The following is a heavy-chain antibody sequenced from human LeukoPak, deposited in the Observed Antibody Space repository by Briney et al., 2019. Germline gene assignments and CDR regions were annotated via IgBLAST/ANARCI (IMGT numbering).Heavy chain of an antibody. D-gene: IGHD3-9*01. CDR2: IIPIFGTA. CDR3: ARAATPYYDILTGYPTPYGNNWFDP. CDR1: GGTFSSYA. Sequence: SVKVSCKASGGTFSSYAISWVRQAPGQGLEWMGGIIPIFGTANHAQKFQGRVTITTDESTSTAYMELSSLRSEDTAVYYCARAATPYYDILTGYPTPYGNNWFDPWGQGTLVTVSS. J-gene: IGHJ5*02. V-gene: IGHV1-69*05.